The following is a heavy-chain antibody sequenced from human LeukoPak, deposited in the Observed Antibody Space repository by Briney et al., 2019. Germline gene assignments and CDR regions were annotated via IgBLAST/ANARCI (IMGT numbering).Heavy chain of an antibody. J-gene: IGHJ4*02. CDR2: ISGSGGST. D-gene: IGHD5-18*01. Sequence: GGSLRFSCAASGFTFSSYAMSWVRQAPGKGLEWVSAISGSGGSTYYADSVKGRFTISRDNSKNTLYLQMNSLRAEDTAVYYCAKSSGYSYGYYFDYWGQGTLVTVSS. CDR3: AKSSGYSYGYYFDY. CDR1: GFTFSSYA. V-gene: IGHV3-23*01.